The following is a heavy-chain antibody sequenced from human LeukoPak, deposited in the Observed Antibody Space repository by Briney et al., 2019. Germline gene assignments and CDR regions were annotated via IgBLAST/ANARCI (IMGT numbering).Heavy chain of an antibody. J-gene: IGHJ2*01. V-gene: IGHV3-11*01. CDR2: ISSSGTTI. D-gene: IGHD2-21*02. CDR1: GFTFSDYY. Sequence: PGGSLRLSCAASGFTFSDYYMSWIRQAPGKGLEWVSHISSSGTTIYYADSVKGRLTISRDNAKNSLYLQVNSLRAEDTAVYYCARDWVVTTRYFDLWGRGTLVTVSS. CDR3: ARDWVVTTRYFDL.